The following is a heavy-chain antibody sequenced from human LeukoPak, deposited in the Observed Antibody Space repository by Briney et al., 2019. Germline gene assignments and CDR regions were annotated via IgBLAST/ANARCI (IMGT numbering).Heavy chain of an antibody. CDR1: GYSISSGYY. CDR3: ARWSTVTSFDY. Sequence: SETLSLTCTVSGYSISSGYYWGWIRQPPGKGLEWIGSIHYSARIYYNPSLKSRLTISPDTSKNQFSLKLTSVTAADTAVYYCARWSTVTSFDYWGQGTLVTVSS. V-gene: IGHV4-38-2*02. J-gene: IGHJ4*02. D-gene: IGHD4-17*01. CDR2: IHYSARI.